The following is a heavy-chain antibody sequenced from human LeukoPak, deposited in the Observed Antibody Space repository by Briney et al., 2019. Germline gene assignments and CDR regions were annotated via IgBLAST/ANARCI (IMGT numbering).Heavy chain of an antibody. V-gene: IGHV1-2*02. CDR1: GYTFTGYY. CDR3: ARESLEYSSSSDAFDI. Sequence: GASVKVSCKASGYTFTGYYMHWVRQAPGQGLEWMGWINPNSGGTNYAQKFQGRVTMIRDTSISTAYMELSRLRSDDTAVYYCARESLEYSSSSDAFDIWGQGTMVTVSS. CDR2: INPNSGGT. D-gene: IGHD6-6*01. J-gene: IGHJ3*02.